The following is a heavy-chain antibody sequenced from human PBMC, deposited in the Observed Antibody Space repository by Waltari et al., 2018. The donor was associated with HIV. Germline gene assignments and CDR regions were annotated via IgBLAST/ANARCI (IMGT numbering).Heavy chain of an antibody. CDR2: RRDSSSTI. J-gene: IGHJ6*02. V-gene: IGHV3-48*01. D-gene: IGHD3-9*01. CDR1: GFTFRSSG. CDR3: TRVDYNGMDV. Sequence: EVQLVESGGGVVQPGGSLRLSCAASGFTFRSSGINWVRQAPGKGLGGRSYRRDSSSTIFCADSVKGRFTMSRDKAKNSLNRQVNRVRAEYTAVYYCTRVDYNGMDVWGQGTTVTVSS.